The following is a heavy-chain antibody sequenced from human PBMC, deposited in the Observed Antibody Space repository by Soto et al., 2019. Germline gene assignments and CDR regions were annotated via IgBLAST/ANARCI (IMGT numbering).Heavy chain of an antibody. J-gene: IGHJ4*02. Sequence: EVQLLESGGGLVQPGGSLRLSCAASGFTFSSYAMSWVREAPGKVLEWVSGISGRGGRTYYADSVKGRFTISRDNSKNTLYLQMHSLRAEHTAVYYCAKDLGAYYGSGSYFDYCGQGTLVTVSS. CDR3: AKDLGAYYGSGSYFDY. D-gene: IGHD3-10*01. CDR2: ISGRGGRT. CDR1: GFTFSSYA. V-gene: IGHV3-23*01.